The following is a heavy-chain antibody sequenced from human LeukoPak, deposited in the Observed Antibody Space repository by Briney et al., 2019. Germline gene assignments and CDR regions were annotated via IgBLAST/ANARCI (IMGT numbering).Heavy chain of an antibody. CDR3: ARGDSGYDSLGGYYYYMDV. J-gene: IGHJ6*03. CDR2: IYYSGST. V-gene: IGHV4-59*01. Sequence: SETLSLTCTFSGGSISSYFWSWIRQPPGKGLEWIGYIYYSGSTNYNPSLKSRVTISVDTSKNQFSLKLSSVTAADTAVYYCARGDSGYDSLGGYYYYMDVWGKGTTVTVSS. D-gene: IGHD5-12*01. CDR1: GGSISSYF.